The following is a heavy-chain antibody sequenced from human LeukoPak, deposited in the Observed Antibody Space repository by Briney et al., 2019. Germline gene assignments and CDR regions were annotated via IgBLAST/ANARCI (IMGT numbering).Heavy chain of an antibody. D-gene: IGHD2-2*01. CDR2: IKQDGSEK. J-gene: IGHJ3*01. CDR3: AKPTNQLLTPTSGFDL. V-gene: IGHV3-7*01. Sequence: GGSLRLSCAASGFTFSSYWMSWVRQAPGKGLEWVANIKQDGSEKYYVDSVKGRFTISRDNAKNSLYLQMNSLRAEDTAVYYCAKPTNQLLTPTSGFDLWGQGTMVTVSS. CDR1: GFTFSSYW.